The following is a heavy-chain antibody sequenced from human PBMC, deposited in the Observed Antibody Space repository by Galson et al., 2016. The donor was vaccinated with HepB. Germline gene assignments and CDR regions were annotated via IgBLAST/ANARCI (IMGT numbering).Heavy chain of an antibody. J-gene: IGHJ4*02. CDR2: ISGSGGST. Sequence: SLRLSCAASGFTFSSCAMSWVRQAPGKGLEWVSIISGSGGSTYYADSVKGRFTISRDNSKNTLYLQMNSLRAEDTAEYYCVKGASMGWLQLQASYFDYWGQGTLVTVSS. D-gene: IGHD5-24*01. V-gene: IGHV3-23*01. CDR1: GFTFSSCA. CDR3: VKGASMGWLQLQASYFDY.